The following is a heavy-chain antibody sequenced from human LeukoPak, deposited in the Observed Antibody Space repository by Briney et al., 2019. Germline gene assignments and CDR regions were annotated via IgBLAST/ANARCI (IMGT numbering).Heavy chain of an antibody. CDR2: ISSSSSYI. D-gene: IGHD2-15*01. Sequence: GGSLRLSCAASGFTFSSYSMNWVRQAPGKGLEWVSSISSSSSYIYYADSVKGRFTISRDNAKNSLYLQMNSLRAEDTAVYYCARDRRAVGRATLDYWGQGTLVTVSS. J-gene: IGHJ4*02. CDR1: GFTFSSYS. CDR3: ARDRRAVGRATLDY. V-gene: IGHV3-21*01.